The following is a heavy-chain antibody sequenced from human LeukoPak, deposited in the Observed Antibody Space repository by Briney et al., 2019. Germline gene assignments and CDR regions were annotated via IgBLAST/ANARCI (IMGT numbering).Heavy chain of an antibody. D-gene: IGHD6-13*01. V-gene: IGHV3-7*01. J-gene: IGHJ4*02. CDR2: IKQDGSEK. CDR1: GFTFSSYW. Sequence: GGSLRLSCAASGFTFSSYWMSWVRQAPGKGLEWVANIKQDGSEKYYVDSVKGRFTISRDNAKNSLYLQMNSLRAEDTAVYNCAKVLTSSWGYFDSWGQGTLVTVSS. CDR3: AKVLTSSWGYFDS.